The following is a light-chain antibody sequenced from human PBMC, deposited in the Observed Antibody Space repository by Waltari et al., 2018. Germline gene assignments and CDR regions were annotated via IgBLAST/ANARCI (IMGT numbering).Light chain of an antibody. V-gene: IGKV4-1*01. CDR1: LSVLHSSNNKNY. CDR3: QQYYSSPRT. CDR2: WAS. Sequence: DIVMTQSPDSLAVSLGERAAINCKSRLSVLHSSNNKNYLAWFQQKPGQPPKLLIYWASTRESGIPDRFSGSGSGTDFTLTISSLQAEDVAVYYCQQYYSSPRTFGQGTKVEIK. J-gene: IGKJ1*01.